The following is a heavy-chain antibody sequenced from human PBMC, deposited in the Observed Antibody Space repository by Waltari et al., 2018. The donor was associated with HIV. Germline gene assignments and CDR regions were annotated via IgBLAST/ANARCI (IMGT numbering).Heavy chain of an antibody. CDR1: GSSINSVYY. J-gene: IGHJ3*01. Sequence: QVQLQESGPGLVKPSETLSLTCTVTGSSINSVYYWGWIRQPPGKGLEWIGHSYPSVNTFYNDSLQSRFSISVDTSNSQFSLTLHSLSAADTAVYYCARAYCSTPSCNSDDAFDLWGQGTVVIVSS. CDR3: ARAYCSTPSCNSDDAFDL. CDR2: SYPSVNT. D-gene: IGHD2-15*01. V-gene: IGHV4-38-2*02.